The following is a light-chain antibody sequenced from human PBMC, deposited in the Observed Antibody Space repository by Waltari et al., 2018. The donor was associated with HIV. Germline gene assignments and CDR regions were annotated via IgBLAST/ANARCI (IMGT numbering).Light chain of an antibody. J-gene: IGLJ3*02. Sequence: QSLLTQPPSVSATPGQRTTIPCTGNKSNIGAGHDVHWYRQLPGTAPRLLIFANSNRPSGVPDRISGSKSTASASLDITGLQAEDEGYYYCQSSDIRLHGLWVFGGGTKVTVL. CDR2: ANS. CDR1: KSNIGAGHD. CDR3: QSSDIRLHGLWV. V-gene: IGLV1-40*01.